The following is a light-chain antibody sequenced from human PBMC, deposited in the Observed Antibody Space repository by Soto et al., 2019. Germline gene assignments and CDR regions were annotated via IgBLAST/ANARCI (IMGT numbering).Light chain of an antibody. Sequence: QPASVSGSPGQAITISCTGTSSNVGSYNLVSWYQQHPGKAPKLMIYEGSKRPSGVSNRFSGSKSGNTASLTISGLQAEDEADYYCCSYAGSTTWVFGGGTKLTVL. V-gene: IGLV2-23*01. CDR2: EGS. CDR3: CSYAGSTTWV. J-gene: IGLJ3*02. CDR1: SSNVGSYNL.